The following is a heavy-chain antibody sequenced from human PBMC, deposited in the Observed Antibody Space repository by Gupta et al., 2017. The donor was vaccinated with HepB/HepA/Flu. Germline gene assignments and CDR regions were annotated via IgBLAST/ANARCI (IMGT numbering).Heavy chain of an antibody. CDR3: ARQRFFDY. V-gene: IGHV5-51*01. CDR2: VYPDESDP. D-gene: IGHD4-17*01. CDR1: GYTFANYW. J-gene: IGHJ4*02. Sequence: GYTFANYWIGWVRKMPGKGLEWVGIVYPDESDPRYSPSFQGHVTISVDKSISTAYLQWSSLKASDTAMYYCARQRFFDYWGQGTLVTVSS.